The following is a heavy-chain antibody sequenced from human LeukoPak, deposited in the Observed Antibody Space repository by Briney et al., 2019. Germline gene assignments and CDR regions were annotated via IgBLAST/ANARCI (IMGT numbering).Heavy chain of an antibody. J-gene: IGHJ3*02. CDR3: ARAGEGLLAYSFDI. D-gene: IGHD1-26*01. Sequence: PGGSLRLSCAASGFTFSPYSMNWVRQAPGKGLEWVSSISGSSSYISYADSVKGRFTISRDNAKNTLYLQMNTLSAEDTAVYYCARAGEGLLAYSFDIWGQGTMVTVSS. CDR2: ISGSSSYI. CDR1: GFTFSPYS. V-gene: IGHV3-21*04.